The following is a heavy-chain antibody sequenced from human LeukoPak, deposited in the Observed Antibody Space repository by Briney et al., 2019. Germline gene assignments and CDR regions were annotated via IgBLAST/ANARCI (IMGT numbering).Heavy chain of an antibody. CDR2: INSDGSTK. Sequence: SGGSLRLSCAASGFTLSTYWMHWVRQPPGKGLVWVSRINSDGSTKTYADSVKGRFTISRDNAKNTVYLQMSSLRAEDTAVYYCASQGGYAIDYWGQGTLVTVSS. J-gene: IGHJ4*02. D-gene: IGHD5-12*01. CDR1: GFTLSTYW. V-gene: IGHV3-74*01. CDR3: ASQGGYAIDY.